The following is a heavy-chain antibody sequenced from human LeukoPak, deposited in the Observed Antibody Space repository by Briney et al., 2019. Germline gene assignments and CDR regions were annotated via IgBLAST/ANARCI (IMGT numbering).Heavy chain of an antibody. CDR1: GGSISSYY. V-gene: IGHV4-59*01. CDR2: IYYSGST. Sequence: PSETLSLTCTVSGGSISSYYWSWIRQPPGKGLEWIGYIYYSGSTNYNPSLKSRVTISVDTSKNQFSLKLSSVTAADTAVYYCARGYCSGGSCYSDYWGQGTLVTVSS. CDR3: ARGYCSGGSCYSDY. J-gene: IGHJ4*02. D-gene: IGHD2-15*01.